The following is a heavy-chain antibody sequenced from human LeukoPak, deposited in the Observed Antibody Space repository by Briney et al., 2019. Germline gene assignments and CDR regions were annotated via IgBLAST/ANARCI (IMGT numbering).Heavy chain of an antibody. D-gene: IGHD2-2*01. CDR3: ARQESFRVDCSSTSCYSSRGWFDP. Sequence: GASLKISCKGSGYSFTSYWIGWVRQMPGKGLEWMGIIYPGDSDTSYSPSFQGQVTISADKSISTAYLQWSSLKASDTAMYYCARQESFRVDCSSTSCYSSRGWFDPWGQGTLVTVSS. CDR2: IYPGDSDT. V-gene: IGHV5-51*01. J-gene: IGHJ5*02. CDR1: GYSFTSYW.